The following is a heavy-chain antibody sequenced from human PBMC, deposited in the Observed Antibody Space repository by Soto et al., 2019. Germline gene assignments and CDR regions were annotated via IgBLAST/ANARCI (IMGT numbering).Heavy chain of an antibody. CDR2: INPNSGGT. D-gene: IGHD6-13*01. CDR3: ARDFAAAGRSFDY. J-gene: IGHJ4*02. V-gene: IGHV1-2*04. Sequence: GASVKVSCKASGYTFTGYYMHWVRQAPGQGLEWMGWINPNSGGTNYAQKFQGWVTMTRDTSISTAYMELSRLRSDDTAVYYCARDFAAAGRSFDYWGQGTLVTVSS. CDR1: GYTFTGYY.